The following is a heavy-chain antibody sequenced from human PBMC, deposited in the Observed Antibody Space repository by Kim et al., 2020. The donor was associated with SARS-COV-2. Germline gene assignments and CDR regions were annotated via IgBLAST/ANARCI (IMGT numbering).Heavy chain of an antibody. V-gene: IGHV1-46*01. CDR2: INPSGGST. Sequence: ASVKVSCKASGYTFTSYYMHWVRQAPGQGLEWMGIINPSGGSTSYAQKFQGRVTMTRDTSTSTVYMELSSLRSEDTAVYYCALGGGIAVAVSCFDYWGQGTLVTVSS. D-gene: IGHD6-19*01. CDR1: GYTFTSYY. CDR3: ALGGGIAVAVSCFDY. J-gene: IGHJ4*02.